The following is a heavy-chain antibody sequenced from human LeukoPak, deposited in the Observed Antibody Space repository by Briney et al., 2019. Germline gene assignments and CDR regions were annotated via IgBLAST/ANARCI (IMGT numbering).Heavy chain of an antibody. CDR3: TRDRMVDIVATTFDY. J-gene: IGHJ4*02. CDR1: GFTFIDFT. D-gene: IGHD5-12*01. Sequence: GGSLRLSCTASGFTFIDFTMNWVRQAPGKGLEWVGFIRSKAYGGTTEYAASVKGRFTISRDDSKSIAYLQMNSLKTEDTAVYYCTRDRMVDIVATTFDYWGQGTLVTVSS. CDR2: IRSKAYGGTT. V-gene: IGHV3-49*04.